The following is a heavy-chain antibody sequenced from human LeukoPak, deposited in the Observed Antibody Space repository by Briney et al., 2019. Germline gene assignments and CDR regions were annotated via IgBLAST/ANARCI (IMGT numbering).Heavy chain of an antibody. Sequence: PSETLSLTCTVSGGSISSHYWSWIRQPPGKGLEWIGYIYYSGSTNYNPSLKSRVTISVDTSKNQFSLKLSSVTAADTAVYYCARVRDGYLDYWGQGTLVTVSS. CDR3: ARVRDGYLDY. CDR1: GGSISSHY. V-gene: IGHV4-59*11. CDR2: IYYSGST. D-gene: IGHD5-24*01. J-gene: IGHJ4*02.